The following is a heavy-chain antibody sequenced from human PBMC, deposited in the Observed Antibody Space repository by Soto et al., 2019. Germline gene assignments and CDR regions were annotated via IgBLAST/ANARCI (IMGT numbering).Heavy chain of an antibody. CDR1: GYTFSDNY. CDR3: ASHYDMWSGYLSTVDY. CDR2: IDTSSTKI. V-gene: IGHV3-11*01. J-gene: IGHJ4*02. D-gene: IGHD3-3*01. Sequence: QVQLVESGGDLVKRGGSLRLSCAASGYTFSDNYMSWIRQAPGKGLEWISYIDTSSTKIYYAYSVKGRFTISRDNTKNSLYLEMNSLRDEDTAVYYCASHYDMWSGYLSTVDYWGQGTLVTVSS.